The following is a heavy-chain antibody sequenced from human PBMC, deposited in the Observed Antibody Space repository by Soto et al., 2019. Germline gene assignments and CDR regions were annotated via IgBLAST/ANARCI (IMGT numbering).Heavy chain of an antibody. Sequence: SETLSLTCAVYGGSFSGYYWSWIRQPPGKGLEWIGEINHSGSTNYNPSLKSRVTISVDTSKNQFSLKLGSVTAADTAVYYCARGESPMVRGVMFYRPRANWFDPWGQGTLVTVSS. CDR3: ARGESPMVRGVMFYRPRANWFDP. D-gene: IGHD3-10*01. J-gene: IGHJ5*02. V-gene: IGHV4-34*01. CDR1: GGSFSGYY. CDR2: INHSGST.